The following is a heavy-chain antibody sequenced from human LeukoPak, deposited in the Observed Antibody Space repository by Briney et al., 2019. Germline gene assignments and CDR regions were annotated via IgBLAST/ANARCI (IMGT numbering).Heavy chain of an antibody. V-gene: IGHV3-21*01. J-gene: IGHJ4*02. CDR1: GFTFSSYS. CDR3: AGYTAMVGYFDY. CDR2: ISSSSSYI. Sequence: PGGSLRLSCAAPGFTFSSYSMNWVRQAPGKGLEWVSSISSSSSYIYYADSVKGRFTISRDNAKNSLYLQMNSLRAEDTAVYYCAGYTAMVGYFDYWGQGTLVTVSS. D-gene: IGHD5-18*01.